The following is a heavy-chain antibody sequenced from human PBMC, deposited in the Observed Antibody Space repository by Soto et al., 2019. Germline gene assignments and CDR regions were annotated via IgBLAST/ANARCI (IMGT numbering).Heavy chain of an antibody. CDR1: GGSISSGGYY. CDR3: ARAWFGELSPYQLDY. Sequence: QVQLQESGPGLVKPSQTLSLTCTVSGGSISSGGYYWSWIRQHPGKGLEWIGYIYYSGSTYYNPSLKTRVTISVDTSKNQFSLKLSSVTAADTAVYYCARAWFGELSPYQLDYWGQGTLVTVSS. J-gene: IGHJ4*02. CDR2: IYYSGST. V-gene: IGHV4-31*03. D-gene: IGHD3-10*01.